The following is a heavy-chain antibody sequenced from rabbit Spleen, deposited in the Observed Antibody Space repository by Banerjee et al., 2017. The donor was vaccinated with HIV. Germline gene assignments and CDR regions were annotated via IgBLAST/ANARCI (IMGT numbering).Heavy chain of an antibody. J-gene: IGHJ4*01. CDR3: ARETSSGWGVVSYCFNL. V-gene: IGHV1S40*01. D-gene: IGHD4-1*01. Sequence: QSLEESGGDLVKPGASLTLTCTASGFSFSSRYYICWVRQAPGKGLEWIACIYSGSSGDTYYESWAKGRFTISKTSSTTVTLQMTSLTAADTATYFCARETSSGWGVVSYCFNLWGPGTLVTVS. CDR2: IYSGSSGDT. CDR1: GFSFSSRYY.